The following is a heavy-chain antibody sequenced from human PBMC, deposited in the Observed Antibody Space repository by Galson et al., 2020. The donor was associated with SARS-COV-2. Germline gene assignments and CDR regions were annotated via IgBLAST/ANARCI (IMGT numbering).Heavy chain of an antibody. D-gene: IGHD3-10*01. V-gene: IGHV4-4*07. Sequence: SETLSLTCTVSGGSISSYYWSWIRQPAGKGLEWIGRIYTSGSTNYNPSLKSRVTMSVDTSKNQFSLKLSSVTAADTAVYYCARDDYGSGSGDYYYYGMDVWGQGTTVTVSS. CDR3: ARDDYGSGSGDYYYYGMDV. CDR2: IYTSGST. CDR1: GGSISSYY. J-gene: IGHJ6*02.